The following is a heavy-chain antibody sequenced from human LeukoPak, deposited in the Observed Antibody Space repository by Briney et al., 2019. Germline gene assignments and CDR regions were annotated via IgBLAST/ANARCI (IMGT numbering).Heavy chain of an antibody. CDR2: IYPGDSDT. CDR3: ARYSSSWSYYFDY. D-gene: IGHD6-13*01. CDR1: GYSFTSYW. Sequence: GESLKIPCKGSGYSFTSYWIGWVRQMPGKGLEWMGIIYPGDSDTRYSPSFQGQVTISADKSISTAYLQWSSLKASDTAMYYCARYSSSWSYYFDYWGQGTLVTVSS. J-gene: IGHJ4*02. V-gene: IGHV5-51*01.